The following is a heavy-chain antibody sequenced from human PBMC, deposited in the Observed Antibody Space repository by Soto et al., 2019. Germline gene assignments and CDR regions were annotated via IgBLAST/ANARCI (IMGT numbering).Heavy chain of an antibody. V-gene: IGHV1-69*06. CDR3: ARGWYYYDSSGYAFDI. J-gene: IGHJ3*02. Sequence: QVQLVQSGAEVKKPGSSVKVSCKTSGGTFSSYAISWVRQAPGQGLEWMGGIIPIFGTANYAQKFQGRVTISADKSMSTAYMELSSLRSEDTALYYCARGWYYYDSSGYAFDIWGQGTMVTVSS. CDR1: GGTFSSYA. CDR2: IIPIFGTA. D-gene: IGHD3-22*01.